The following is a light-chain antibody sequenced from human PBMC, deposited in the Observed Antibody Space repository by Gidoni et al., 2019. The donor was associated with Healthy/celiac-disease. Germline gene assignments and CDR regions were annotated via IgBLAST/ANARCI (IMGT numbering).Light chain of an antibody. J-gene: IGLJ3*02. CDR3: QSYDSSLSWV. CDR1: SSNIGAGYD. CDR2: GNS. V-gene: IGLV1-40*01. Sequence: QSVLTQPPSVSGAPGQRVTIPCTGSSSNIGAGYDVHWYQQRPGTAPKLLIYGNSNRPSGVPDRFSGSKSGTSASLAITGLQAEDEADYYCQSYDSSLSWVFGGGTKLTVL.